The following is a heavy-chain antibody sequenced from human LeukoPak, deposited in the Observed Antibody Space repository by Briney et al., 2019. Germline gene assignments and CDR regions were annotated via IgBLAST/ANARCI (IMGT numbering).Heavy chain of an antibody. CDR2: INSDGRST. CDR3: ASSTEGAFDF. V-gene: IGHV3-74*01. J-gene: IGHJ3*01. D-gene: IGHD2-2*01. CDR1: GFTFSSCW. Sequence: GGSLRLSCAVSGFTFSSCWMHWVGQAPGKGLVWVSRINSDGRSTNYADSVKGRFTISKDNAKNTLYLKRNRLRAEERAVFYGASSTEGAFDFWGQGTMVTVSS.